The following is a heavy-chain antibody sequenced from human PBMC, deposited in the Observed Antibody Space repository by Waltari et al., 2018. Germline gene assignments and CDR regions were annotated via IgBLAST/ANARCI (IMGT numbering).Heavy chain of an antibody. CDR1: GFFFGSYS. CDR3: ATFWESSSASYDFGY. Sequence: EVHLVESGGGLVKPGGSLRLSCAASGFFFGSYSMNWVRQAPGKGVECVESMSSSRTFMYDADSVKGRFTISRDNAKDSLYLQRDSLRAEDTAVYYCATFWESSSASYDFGYWGQGSLVTVSS. V-gene: IGHV3-21*01. CDR2: MSSSRTFM. J-gene: IGHJ4*02. D-gene: IGHD3-10*01.